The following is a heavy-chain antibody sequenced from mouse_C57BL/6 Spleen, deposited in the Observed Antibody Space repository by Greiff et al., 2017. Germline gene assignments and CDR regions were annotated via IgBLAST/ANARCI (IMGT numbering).Heavy chain of an antibody. CDR1: GFNIKDDY. CDR3: TLSHYYGHVGY. J-gene: IGHJ2*01. D-gene: IGHD1-1*01. CDR2: IDPENGDT. V-gene: IGHV14-4*01. Sequence: VQLQQSGAELVRPGASVKLSCTASGFNIKDDYMHWVKQRPEQGLEWIGWIDPENGDTEYASKFQGKATITADTSSTTAYLQLSSLTSEDTAVYYCTLSHYYGHVGYWGQGTTLTVSS.